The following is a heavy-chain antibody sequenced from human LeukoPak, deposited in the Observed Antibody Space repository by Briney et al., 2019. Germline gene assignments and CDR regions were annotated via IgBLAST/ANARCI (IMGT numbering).Heavy chain of an antibody. CDR3: AREASGNYHVFDS. Sequence: GGSLRLSCEASGFSSSNYFISWIRQAPGKGLEWVGYITNSGRSTNYADAVKGRFTISRDNAKKSVYLEMTDLRAEGNAVYYCAREASGNYHVFDSWGQGTLVTVSS. CDR2: ITNSGRST. J-gene: IGHJ4*02. V-gene: IGHV3-11*04. CDR1: GFSSSNYF. D-gene: IGHD1-26*01.